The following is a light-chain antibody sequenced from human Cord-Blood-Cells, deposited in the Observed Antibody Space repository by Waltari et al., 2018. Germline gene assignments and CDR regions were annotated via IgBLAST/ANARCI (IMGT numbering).Light chain of an antibody. CDR2: AAS. Sequence: DIQMTQSPSSLSASVGDRVPITSRASQSISSYLNWYQQKPGKAPKRLIYAASSLQSGVPSRFSGSGSGTDFTLTISSLQPEDFATYYCQQSYSTPYTFGHGTKLEIK. CDR3: QQSYSTPYT. J-gene: IGKJ2*01. V-gene: IGKV1-39*01. CDR1: QSISSY.